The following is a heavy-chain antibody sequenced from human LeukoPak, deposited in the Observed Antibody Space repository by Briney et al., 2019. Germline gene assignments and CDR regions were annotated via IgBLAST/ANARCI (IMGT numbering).Heavy chain of an antibody. D-gene: IGHD3-9*01. CDR3: ARIDSAYYYGMDV. CDR1: GTSIIGSN. J-gene: IGHJ6*02. Sequence: SETLSRTCTVSGTSIIGSNCSWIRHPPGEGKKRIGYIDHSGSTNYRPSLRGRVTLSVDTSKNQFSLKVNSVTAADTAVYYCARIDSAYYYGMDVWGQGTTVTVSS. V-gene: IGHV4-59*01. CDR2: IDHSGST.